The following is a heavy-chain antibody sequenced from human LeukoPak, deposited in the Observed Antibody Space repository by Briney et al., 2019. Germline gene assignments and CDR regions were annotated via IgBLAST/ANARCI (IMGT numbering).Heavy chain of an antibody. CDR1: GYTFTSYD. J-gene: IGHJ4*02. D-gene: IGHD7-27*01. CDR3: ARNAPLTGDFDY. V-gene: IGHV1-8*01. CDR2: MNPNSGNT. Sequence: ASVKVSCKTSGYTFTSYDINWVRQATGQGLEWLGWMNPNSGNTGYAQKFQGRVTMTRNTSISTAYMELNSLRSEDTAVYYCARNAPLTGDFDYWGPGTLVTVSS.